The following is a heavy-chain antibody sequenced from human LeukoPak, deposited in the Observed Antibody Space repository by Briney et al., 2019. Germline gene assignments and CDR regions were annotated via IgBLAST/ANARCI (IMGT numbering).Heavy chain of an antibody. J-gene: IGHJ6*02. D-gene: IGHD4/OR15-4a*01. CDR3: GGMELRTGGMDV. V-gene: IGHV3-30*02. CDR2: IRYDESTK. CDR1: GFTFSSYG. Sequence: PGGSLRLSCAASGFTFSSYGMHWVRQAPGKGLEWVAFIRYDESTKFYADSVKGRFTISRDNSKTTLYLQMNSLRAEDTAVYYCGGMELRTGGMDVWGQGTTVTVSS.